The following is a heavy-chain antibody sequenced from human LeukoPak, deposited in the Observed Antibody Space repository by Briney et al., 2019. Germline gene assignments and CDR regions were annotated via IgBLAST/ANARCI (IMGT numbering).Heavy chain of an antibody. V-gene: IGHV3-11*06. Sequence: PGGSLRLSCAASGFTFSDYYMSWIRQAPGKGLEWVSYISSSSSYTNYADPVKGRFTISRDDAKNSLYLQMNSLRAEDAAVYYCARDSGSWTYDYWGQGTLVTVSS. CDR2: ISSSSSYT. CDR3: ARDSGSWTYDY. CDR1: GFTFSDYY. J-gene: IGHJ4*02. D-gene: IGHD6-13*01.